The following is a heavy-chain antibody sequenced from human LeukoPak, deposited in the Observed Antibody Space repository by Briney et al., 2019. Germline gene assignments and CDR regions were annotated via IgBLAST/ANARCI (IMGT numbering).Heavy chain of an antibody. CDR3: ARVNSPSSNDAFDI. D-gene: IGHD2-2*01. J-gene: IGHJ3*02. Sequence: KTGGSLRLSCAASGFTCTSYNMNWVGQAPGKGVEWVSSISSSTSFIFYADSMKDRFTISRDNAKNSLYLQMNSLRAEDTAVYYSARVNSPSSNDAFDIWGQGTMVTVSS. V-gene: IGHV3-21*01. CDR2: ISSSTSFI. CDR1: GFTCTSYN.